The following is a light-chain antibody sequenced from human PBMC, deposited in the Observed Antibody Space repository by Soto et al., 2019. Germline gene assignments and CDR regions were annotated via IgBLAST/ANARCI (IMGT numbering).Light chain of an antibody. J-gene: IGKJ4*01. CDR2: YAF. Sequence: EIVLTQSPATLSVTPGEKATHSCRASQCVSSNLVWYQHNSGLAPRLLTYYAFNMATCIPARFSGCGSGTDFTLTISSLEPEDFAVYYCQQRSNWPLTFGGGTKVDI. CDR1: QCVSSN. CDR3: QQRSNWPLT. V-gene: IGKV3-11*01.